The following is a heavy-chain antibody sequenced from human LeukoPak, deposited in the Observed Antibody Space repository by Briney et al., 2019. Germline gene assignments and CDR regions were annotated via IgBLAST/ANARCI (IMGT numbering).Heavy chain of an antibody. Sequence: LRLSCAASGFTFSGYAMSWVRQAPGKGLEWIGYIFHTGSTFYNPSLKSRVTISVDTSKNQFSLRLSSVTAADTAVYYCARELWFANAPGSWLDPWGQGTLVTVSS. CDR1: GFTFSGYA. CDR2: IFHTGST. CDR3: ARELWFANAPGSWLDP. D-gene: IGHD3-10*01. V-gene: IGHV4-30-2*01. J-gene: IGHJ5*02.